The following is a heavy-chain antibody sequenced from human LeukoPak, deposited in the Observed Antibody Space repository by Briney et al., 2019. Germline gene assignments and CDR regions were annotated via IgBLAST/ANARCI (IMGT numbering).Heavy chain of an antibody. J-gene: IGHJ5*02. CDR2: INPSGGST. CDR1: GYSFTGHY. CDR3: AREYCSGGSCYSWYNWFDP. D-gene: IGHD2-15*01. V-gene: IGHV1-46*01. Sequence: ASVKVSCKASGYSFTGHYMHWVRQAPGQGLEWMGIINPSGGSTSYAQKFQGRVTMTRDMSTSTVYMELSSLRSEDTAVYYCAREYCSGGSCYSWYNWFDPWGQGTLVTVSS.